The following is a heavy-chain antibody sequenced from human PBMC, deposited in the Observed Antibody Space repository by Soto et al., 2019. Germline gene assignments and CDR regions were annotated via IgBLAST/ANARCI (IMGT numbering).Heavy chain of an antibody. Sequence: SSETLSLTCTVSGGSISSYYWSWIRQPPGKGLEWIGYIYYSGSTNYNPSLKSRVTISVDTSKNQFSLKLSSVTAADTAVYYCARHHYDFWSGYPQSNWFDPWGQGTLVTVSS. D-gene: IGHD3-3*01. J-gene: IGHJ5*02. CDR2: IYYSGST. V-gene: IGHV4-59*01. CDR1: GGSISSYY. CDR3: ARHHYDFWSGYPQSNWFDP.